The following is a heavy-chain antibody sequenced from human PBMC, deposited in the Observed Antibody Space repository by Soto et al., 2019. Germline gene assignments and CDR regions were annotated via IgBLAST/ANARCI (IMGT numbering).Heavy chain of an antibody. D-gene: IGHD6-13*01. Sequence: EVQLLESGGGLVQPGGSLRLSCAASGFTFSSYAMSWVRQASGKGLEWVSAISGSGGSTYYADSVKGRFTISRDNSKNTLYMQMNSLRAEDTAVYYCAKENGYSSSWFEFDYWGQGTLVTVSS. CDR1: GFTFSSYA. CDR2: ISGSGGST. V-gene: IGHV3-23*01. J-gene: IGHJ4*02. CDR3: AKENGYSSSWFEFDY.